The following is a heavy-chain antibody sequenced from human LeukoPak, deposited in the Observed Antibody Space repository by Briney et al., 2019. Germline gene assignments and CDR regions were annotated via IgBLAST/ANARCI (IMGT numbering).Heavy chain of an antibody. J-gene: IGHJ4*02. CDR1: GGSISSYY. CDR2: IYYSGST. D-gene: IGHD3-22*01. Sequence: SETLSLTCTVSGGSISSYYWSWIWQPPGKGLEWIGYIYYSGSTNYNPSLKSRVTISVDTSKNQFSLKLSSVTAADTAVYYCGTYYYDSSGHYYFDYWGQGTLVTVSS. V-gene: IGHV4-59*01. CDR3: GTYYYDSSGHYYFDY.